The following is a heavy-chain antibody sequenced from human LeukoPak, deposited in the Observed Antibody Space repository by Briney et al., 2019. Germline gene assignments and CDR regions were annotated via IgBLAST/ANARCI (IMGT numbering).Heavy chain of an antibody. V-gene: IGHV4-39*07. Sequence: SETLSLTCTVSGGSISSSSYYWGWIRQPPGKGLEWIGGIYYSGSTYYNPSLKSRVSISVDTSKNQFSLKLSSVTAADTAVYYCARSPYYDFWSGYPEQGGFDYWGQGTLVTVSS. CDR3: ARSPYYDFWSGYPEQGGFDY. CDR2: IYYSGST. J-gene: IGHJ4*02. CDR1: GGSISSSSYY. D-gene: IGHD3-3*01.